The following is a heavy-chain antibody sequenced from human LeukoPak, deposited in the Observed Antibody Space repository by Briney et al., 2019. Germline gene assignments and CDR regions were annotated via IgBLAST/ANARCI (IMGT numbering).Heavy chain of an antibody. J-gene: IGHJ4*02. CDR2: IYYSGST. D-gene: IGHD3-9*01. V-gene: IGHV4-39*01. Sequence: PSETLSLTCTVSGGSISSSSYYWGWIRQPPGKGLEWIGSIYYSGSTYYNPSLKSRVTISVDTSKNQFSLKLSSVTAGDTAVYYCARQHDILTGFDYWGQGTLVTVSS. CDR3: ARQHDILTGFDY. CDR1: GGSISSSSYY.